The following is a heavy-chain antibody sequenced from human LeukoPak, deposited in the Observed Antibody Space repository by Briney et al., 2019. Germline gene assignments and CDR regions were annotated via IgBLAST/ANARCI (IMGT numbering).Heavy chain of an antibody. D-gene: IGHD2-15*01. Sequence: GESLKISCKGSGYSFSNYWIGWVRQMPGKGLEWMGIIYPGDSDTRYSPSFQGQVTISADKSISTAYLQWSSLKASDTAMYYCARFPGVPGYCSGGSCYKNYYYYYMDVWGKGTTVTISS. CDR3: ARFPGVPGYCSGGSCYKNYYYYYMDV. CDR2: IYPGDSDT. CDR1: GYSFSNYW. V-gene: IGHV5-51*01. J-gene: IGHJ6*03.